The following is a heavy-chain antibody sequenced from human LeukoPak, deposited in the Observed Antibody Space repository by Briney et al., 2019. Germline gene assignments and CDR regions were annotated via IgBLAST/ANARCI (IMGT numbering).Heavy chain of an antibody. CDR2: FDPAWGQF. Sequence: ASVKACHKVSAFTLSELSMHWVRQAPGKGLEWVGGFDPAWGQFIYGQSFRGRVILTEEASTNTAFMEVTSMRPDDTAVYYCATGVICATTTCPGYRNYYLFMDVWGEGTNVAVSS. CDR1: AFTLSELS. CDR3: ATGVICATTTCPGYRNYYLFMDV. D-gene: IGHD2-2*01. J-gene: IGHJ6*03. V-gene: IGHV1-24*01.